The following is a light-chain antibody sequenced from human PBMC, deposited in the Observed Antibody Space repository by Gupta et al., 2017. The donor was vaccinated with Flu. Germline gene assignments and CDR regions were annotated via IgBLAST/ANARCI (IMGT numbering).Light chain of an antibody. CDR2: EDN. Sequence: NFMLTQPHSVSESPGKTVTISCTRSSGSIASNYVQWYQQRPGSSPTTVIYEDNQRPSGVPDRFSGSIGSSSNSASLTISGLKTEDEADYYCQSYDSSTLYVFGTGTKVTVL. CDR1: SGSIASNY. CDR3: QSYDSSTLYV. V-gene: IGLV6-57*01. J-gene: IGLJ1*01.